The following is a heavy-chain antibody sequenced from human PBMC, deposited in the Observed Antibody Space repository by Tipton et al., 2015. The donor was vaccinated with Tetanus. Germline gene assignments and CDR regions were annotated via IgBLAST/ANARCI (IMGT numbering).Heavy chain of an antibody. V-gene: IGHV3-11*01. Sequence: SLRLSCAASEFTFNDYYMNWIRQAPGKGLEWVSYISSSGSTIYYADSVKGRFTISRDNAKNSLYLQMNSLRAEDAAVYYCARDSSSWGRNWGQGTLVTVSS. CDR2: ISSSGSTI. D-gene: IGHD6-13*01. CDR3: ARDSSSWGRN. CDR1: EFTFNDYY. J-gene: IGHJ4*02.